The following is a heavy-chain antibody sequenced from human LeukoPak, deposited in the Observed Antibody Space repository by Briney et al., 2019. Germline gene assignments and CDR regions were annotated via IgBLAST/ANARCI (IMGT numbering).Heavy chain of an antibody. Sequence: SETLSLTCTVSGGSIINYYWSWIRQPPGKGLEWIGYIYYSGSTNYNPSFKSRVTISVDTSKNQFSLKLSSVTAADTAVYYCARGVTSQGFDYWGQGTLVTVSS. CDR3: ARGVTSQGFDY. J-gene: IGHJ4*02. CDR1: GGSIINYY. V-gene: IGHV4-59*08. D-gene: IGHD2-21*02. CDR2: IYYSGST.